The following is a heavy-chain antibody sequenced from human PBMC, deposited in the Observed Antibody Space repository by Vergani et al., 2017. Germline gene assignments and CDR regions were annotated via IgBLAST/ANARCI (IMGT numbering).Heavy chain of an antibody. Sequence: EVQLVESGGGLVQPGGSLRLSCAASGFTFATYSMNWVRQAPGKGLEWLSYISGRSDLIYYADSVKGRFTISRDNSKNTMFLQMNNLRAEDTAVYYCAKDNVPGYYDSSGYCDYWGQGTLVTVSS. J-gene: IGHJ4*02. CDR3: AKDNVPGYYDSSGYCDY. V-gene: IGHV3-48*01. CDR2: ISGRSDLI. D-gene: IGHD3-22*01. CDR1: GFTFATYS.